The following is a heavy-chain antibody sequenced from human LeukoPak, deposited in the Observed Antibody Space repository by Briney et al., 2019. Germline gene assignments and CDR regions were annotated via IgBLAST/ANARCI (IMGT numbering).Heavy chain of an antibody. Sequence: EASVKVSCKASGYTFTSYGISWVRQAPGQGLEWMGWISAYNGNTNYAQKLQGRVTMTTDTSTSTAYMELRSLRSDDTAVYYCARDLYIQRGGGIKFHDLRYYYGSGSYYENWFDPWGQGTLVTVSS. J-gene: IGHJ5*02. V-gene: IGHV1-18*01. CDR2: ISAYNGNT. CDR1: GYTFTSYG. D-gene: IGHD3-10*01. CDR3: ARDLYIQRGGGIKFHDLRYYYGSGSYYENWFDP.